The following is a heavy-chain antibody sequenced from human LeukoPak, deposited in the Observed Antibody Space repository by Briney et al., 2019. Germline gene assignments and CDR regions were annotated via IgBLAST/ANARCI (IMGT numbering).Heavy chain of an antibody. CDR1: DGYTSRYY. Sequence: KPSETLSLTCTVIDGYTSRYYWSWIRQPPRNGLDWIGYIYYSGSTNYNPSLKSRLTLSIDTSKNHFSLKLSPVTLAHPHVYYWARQSGSGTGFVYWGQGTLVTVSS. J-gene: IGHJ4*02. D-gene: IGHD6-13*01. CDR2: IYYSGST. V-gene: IGHV4-59*08. CDR3: ARQSGSGTGFVY.